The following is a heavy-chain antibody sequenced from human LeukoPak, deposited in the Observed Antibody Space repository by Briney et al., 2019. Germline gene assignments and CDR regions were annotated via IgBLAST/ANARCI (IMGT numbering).Heavy chain of an antibody. CDR3: AKRGYDVSTWHGLDY. CDR2: IGSSGSVT. CDR1: GFAFSGYV. Sequence: GSLRLSSVASGFAFSGYVTNWVRQAPGKGLEWVSAIGSSGSVTYYADSVKGRFTISRDNSKNTLYLQMNSLRVEDTALYYCAKRGYDVSTWHGLDYWGQGTLVTVSS. J-gene: IGHJ4*02. V-gene: IGHV3-23*01. D-gene: IGHD6-13*01.